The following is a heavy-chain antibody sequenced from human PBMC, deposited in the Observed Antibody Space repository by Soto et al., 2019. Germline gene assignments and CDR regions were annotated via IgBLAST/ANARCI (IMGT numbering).Heavy chain of an antibody. J-gene: IGHJ6*02. CDR1: GGTFSSYA. Sequence: QVQLVQSGAEVKKPGSSVKVSCKASGGTFSSYAISWGRQAPGQGLEWMGGIIPIFGTATYAQKFQGRVTITADESTSTAYMELSSMISEDTAVYYCARDKVGYYDSSGYYRVSVPPDYYYGMDVWGQGTTVTVSS. D-gene: IGHD3-22*01. V-gene: IGHV1-69*01. CDR2: IIPIFGTA. CDR3: ARDKVGYYDSSGYYRVSVPPDYYYGMDV.